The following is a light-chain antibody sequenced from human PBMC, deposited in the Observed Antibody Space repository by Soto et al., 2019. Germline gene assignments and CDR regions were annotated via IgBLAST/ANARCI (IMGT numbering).Light chain of an antibody. CDR3: QSYDSSNHGV. Sequence: NFMLTQPHSVSESPGKTVTISCTRSSGSIASNYVQWYQQRPGSTPTTVIYEDNQRPSGVPDRFSGSIDSSSNSASLTISGLKPEDEADYYCQSYDSSNHGVFGSGTQLTVL. CDR2: EDN. V-gene: IGLV6-57*04. J-gene: IGLJ6*01. CDR1: SGSIASNY.